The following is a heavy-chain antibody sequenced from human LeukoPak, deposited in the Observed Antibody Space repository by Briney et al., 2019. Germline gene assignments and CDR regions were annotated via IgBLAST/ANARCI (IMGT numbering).Heavy chain of an antibody. J-gene: IGHJ3*02. CDR3: AREDYYVYAFDI. V-gene: IGHV3-21*01. CDR1: GFTFSSYS. D-gene: IGHD3-22*01. Sequence: GALRLSCAASGFTFSSYSMNWVRQAPGKGLEWVSSISSSSSYIYYADSVKGRFTISRDNAKNSLYLQMNSLRAEDTAVYYCAREDYYVYAFDIWAKGQWSPSLQ. CDR2: ISSSSSYI.